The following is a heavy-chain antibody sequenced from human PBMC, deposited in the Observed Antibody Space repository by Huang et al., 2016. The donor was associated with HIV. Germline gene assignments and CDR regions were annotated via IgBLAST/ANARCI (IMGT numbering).Heavy chain of an antibody. Sequence: QVQLVESGGGVVQPGTSLRLSCAASGFIFSKFGMNWVRQAPGKGLEWVAVISYDGRSDRYSDSVKGRFTISRDNDKNTLSLEMNRLRHDDTAVYYCAKESRWFSDFDQWGQGTLVTVSS. D-gene: IGHD2-15*01. V-gene: IGHV3-30*18. CDR2: ISYDGRSD. CDR3: AKESRWFSDFDQ. CDR1: GFIFSKFG. J-gene: IGHJ5*02.